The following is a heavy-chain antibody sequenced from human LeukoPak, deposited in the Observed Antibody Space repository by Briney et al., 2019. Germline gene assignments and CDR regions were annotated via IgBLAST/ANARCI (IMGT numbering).Heavy chain of an antibody. V-gene: IGHV4-59*08. CDR2: IDFKGSA. J-gene: IGHJ4*02. CDR1: GGSIRSYY. Sequence: SETLSLTCTISGGSIRSYYWSWIRQSPTKGLEWIGFIDFKGSAHYNPSLNSRVAFSVDTPKNQFSLSLRSVTAADTAVYFCARLVSLGTRYFDFWGQGILVTVSS. D-gene: IGHD1-7*01. CDR3: ARLVSLGTRYFDF.